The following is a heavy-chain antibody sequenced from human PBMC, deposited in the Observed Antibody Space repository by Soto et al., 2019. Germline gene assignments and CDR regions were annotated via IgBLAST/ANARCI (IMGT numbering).Heavy chain of an antibody. CDR2: INHSGST. Sequence: PSETLSLTCGVYGGSLSVYYWSWIRQPPGKGLEWIGEINHSGSTNYNPSLKSRVTISVDTSKNQFSLKLSSVTAADTAVYYCARGGYDFWSGYSVNWFDPWGQGTLVTVSS. V-gene: IGHV4-34*01. J-gene: IGHJ5*02. D-gene: IGHD3-3*01. CDR3: ARGGYDFWSGYSVNWFDP. CDR1: GGSLSVYY.